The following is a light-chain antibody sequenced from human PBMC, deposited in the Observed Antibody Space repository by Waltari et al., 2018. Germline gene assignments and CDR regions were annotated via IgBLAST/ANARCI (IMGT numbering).Light chain of an antibody. J-gene: IGKJ4*01. CDR1: QNVGTS. V-gene: IGKV3-15*01. CDR3: QQYEDWPRHS. Sequence: EIVVTQSPATLSVSPGERVTLSCRASQNVGTSLAWYQQNPGQTPLLLIFGAYSRASGVPARFSGSGSGTDFTLAISSLQSEDFAVYYCQQYEDWPRHSFGGGTKVQIE. CDR2: GAY.